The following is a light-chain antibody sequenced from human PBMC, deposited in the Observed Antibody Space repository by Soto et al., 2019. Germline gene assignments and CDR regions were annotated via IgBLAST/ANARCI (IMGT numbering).Light chain of an antibody. V-gene: IGLV2-14*03. Sequence: QSALTQPASVSGSPGQSITISCTGTISDVSGYDYVSWYQHYPGKAPKLLIYDVSNRPSGVSDRFSGSKSGITASLTISGLQAEDEADYYCTSYTTSSTYVFGTGTKVTVL. CDR3: TSYTTSSTYV. CDR1: ISDVSGYDY. J-gene: IGLJ1*01. CDR2: DVS.